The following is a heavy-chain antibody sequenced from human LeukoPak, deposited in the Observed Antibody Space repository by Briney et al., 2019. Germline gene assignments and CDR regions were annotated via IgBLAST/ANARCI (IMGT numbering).Heavy chain of an antibody. CDR2: IIPILGIA. CDR3: ARDTLVDTAMVRNYYGMDV. Sequence: GASVKVSCKASGGTFSSYAISWVRQAPGQGLEWMGRIIPILGIANYAQKFQGRVTITADKSTSTAYMELSSLRSEDTAVYYCARDTLVDTAMVRNYYGMDVWAKGPRSPSP. D-gene: IGHD5-18*01. J-gene: IGHJ6*02. V-gene: IGHV1-69*04. CDR1: GGTFSSYA.